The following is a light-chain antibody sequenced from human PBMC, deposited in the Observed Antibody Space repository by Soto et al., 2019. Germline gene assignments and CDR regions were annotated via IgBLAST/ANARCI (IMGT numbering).Light chain of an antibody. J-gene: IGLJ2*01. CDR1: SSDVGGYNY. V-gene: IGLV2-8*01. CDR3: SSYSGSNKLL. CDR2: EVT. Sequence: QSALTQPPSASGSPGQSVTISCTGTSSDVGGYNYVSWYQQHPGKAPKLMIYEVTKRPSGVPDRFSGSKSGNTASLPVSGLQAEDEADYYCSSYSGSNKLLFGGGTKLTVL.